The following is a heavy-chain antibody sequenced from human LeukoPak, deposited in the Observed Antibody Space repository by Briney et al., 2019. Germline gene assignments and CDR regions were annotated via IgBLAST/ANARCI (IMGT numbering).Heavy chain of an antibody. V-gene: IGHV4-39*07. J-gene: IGHJ5*02. D-gene: IGHD2-2*01. Sequence: SETLSLTCTVSGGSIRSSSYYWGWIRQPPGKGLEWIGSIYYSGSTYYNPSLKSRVTISVDTSKNQFSLKLSSVTAADTAVYYCAREFVVVPAAMGSGWFDPWGQGTLVTVSS. CDR3: AREFVVVPAAMGSGWFDP. CDR1: GGSIRSSSYY. CDR2: IYYSGST.